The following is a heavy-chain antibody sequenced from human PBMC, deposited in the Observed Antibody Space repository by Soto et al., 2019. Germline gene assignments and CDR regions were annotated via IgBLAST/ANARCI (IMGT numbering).Heavy chain of an antibody. D-gene: IGHD3-3*01. V-gene: IGHV4-59*01. CDR2: IYYSGST. CDR3: ARDRVVTEGYYYYGMDV. J-gene: IGHJ6*02. CDR1: GGSISNYY. Sequence: SETLSLTCTVSGGSISNYYWTWIRQPPGKGLEWIGYIYYSGSTNYNPSLKSRVTISVDTSKNQFSLKLSSVTAADTAVYYCARDRVVTEGYYYYGMDVWGQGTTVTVSS.